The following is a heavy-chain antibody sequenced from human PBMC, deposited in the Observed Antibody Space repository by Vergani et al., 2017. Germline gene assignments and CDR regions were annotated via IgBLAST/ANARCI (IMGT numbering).Heavy chain of an antibody. CDR2: MQFDGSNQ. J-gene: IGHJ4*02. V-gene: IGHV3-30*02. Sequence: VQLLESGGGVVQRGGSLRLSCATSGFTLSNYDMQWIRQGPGKGLEFVAFMQFDGSNQYYADSVKGRFTLSRDFSKNTLYLQMNSLRTDDTATYYCANHFRGWGIDYWGQGTQVIVSS. CDR3: ANHFRGWGIDY. CDR1: GFTLSNYD. D-gene: IGHD3-16*01.